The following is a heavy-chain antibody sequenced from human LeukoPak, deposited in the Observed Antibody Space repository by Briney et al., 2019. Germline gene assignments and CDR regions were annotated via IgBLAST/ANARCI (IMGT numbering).Heavy chain of an antibody. CDR2: ISTNTGNP. CDR1: GYTFTSYY. D-gene: IGHD6-6*01. CDR3: ARDRSIAADP. Sequence: ASVKVSCTASGYTFTSYYMHWVRQAPGQGLEWMGWISTNTGNPTYAQGFTGRFVFSLDTSVSTAYLQISSLKAEDTAVYYCARDRSIAADPWGQGTLVTVSS. J-gene: IGHJ5*02. V-gene: IGHV7-4-1*02.